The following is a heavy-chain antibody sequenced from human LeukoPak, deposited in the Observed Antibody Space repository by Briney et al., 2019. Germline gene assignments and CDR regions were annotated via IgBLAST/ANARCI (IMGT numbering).Heavy chain of an antibody. CDR2: IPYDGSNK. D-gene: IGHD5-18*01. CDR3: ARSLSLYSYGYYFDY. V-gene: IGHV3-30*04. J-gene: IGHJ4*02. CDR1: GFTFSSYA. Sequence: GGSLRLSCAASGFTFSSYAMHWVRQAPGKGLEVVAVIPYDGSNKYYADSVKGRFTISRDNSKNTLYLQMNSLRAEDTAVYYCARSLSLYSYGYYFDYWGQGTLVTVSS.